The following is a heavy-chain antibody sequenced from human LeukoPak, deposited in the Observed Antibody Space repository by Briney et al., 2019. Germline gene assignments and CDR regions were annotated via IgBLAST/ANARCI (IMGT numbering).Heavy chain of an antibody. Sequence: ASVKVSCKASGYTFTSYDINWVRQATGQGLEWMGWMNPNSGNTGYAQKFQGRVTMTRNTSISTAYMELSSLRSEDTAVYCCARGRRKYSSDSWGSGDVWGQGTTVTVSS. D-gene: IGHD6-19*01. CDR3: ARGRRKYSSDSWGSGDV. V-gene: IGHV1-8*01. CDR2: MNPNSGNT. CDR1: GYTFTSYD. J-gene: IGHJ6*02.